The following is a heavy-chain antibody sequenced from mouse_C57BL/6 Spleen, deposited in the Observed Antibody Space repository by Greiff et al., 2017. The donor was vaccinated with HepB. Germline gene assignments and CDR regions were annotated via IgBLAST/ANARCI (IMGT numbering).Heavy chain of an antibody. V-gene: IGHV1-80*01. CDR3: ARAGSSGYDPFAY. J-gene: IGHJ3*01. CDR2: IYPGDGDT. D-gene: IGHD3-2*02. Sequence: QVQLQQSGAELVKPGASVKISCKASGYAFSSYWMNWVKQRPGKGLEWIGQIYPGDGDTNYNGKFKGKATLTADKSSSTAYMQLSSLTSEDSAVYFCARAGSSGYDPFAYWGQGTLVTVSA. CDR1: GYAFSSYW.